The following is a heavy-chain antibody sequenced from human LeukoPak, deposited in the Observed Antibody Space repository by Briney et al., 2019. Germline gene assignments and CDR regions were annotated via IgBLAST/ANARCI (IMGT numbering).Heavy chain of an antibody. D-gene: IGHD3-10*01. V-gene: IGHV3-30*03. CDR1: GFTFSSYG. CDR2: ISYDGSNK. J-gene: IGHJ3*02. Sequence: PGGSLRLSCAASGFTFSSYGMHWVRQAPGKGLEWVAVISYDGSNKYYADSVKGRFTISRDNSKNTLYLQMNSLRAEDTAVYYCARVSMVRGPNAFDIWGQGTMVTVSS. CDR3: ARVSMVRGPNAFDI.